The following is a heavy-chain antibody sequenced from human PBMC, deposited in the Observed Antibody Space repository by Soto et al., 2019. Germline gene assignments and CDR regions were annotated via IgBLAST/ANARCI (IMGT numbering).Heavy chain of an antibody. D-gene: IGHD2-2*02. J-gene: IGHJ5*02. CDR3: AHRRCSSTSCYNGYNWFDP. CDR1: GFSLSTSGVG. Sequence: SGPTLVNPTQTLTLTCTFSGFSLSTSGVGVGWIRQPPGKALEWLTLIYWDDDKRYSPSLKSRLTITKDTSKNQVVLTMTNMDPVDTATYYCAHRRCSSTSCYNGYNWFDPWGQGTQVTVSS. CDR2: IYWDDDK. V-gene: IGHV2-5*02.